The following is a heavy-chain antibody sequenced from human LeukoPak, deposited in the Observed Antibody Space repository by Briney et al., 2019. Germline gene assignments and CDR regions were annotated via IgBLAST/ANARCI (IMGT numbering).Heavy chain of an antibody. J-gene: IGHJ3*01. D-gene: IGHD6-13*01. CDR1: GYTFTGYY. V-gene: IGHV1-46*01. CDR3: ARDPVYGHSSSWYLLT. Sequence: GASVKVSCKASGYTFTGYYMHWVRQAPGQGLEWMGIINPSGGSTSYAQKFQGRVTMTRDMSTSTVYMELSSLRSEDTAVYYCARDPVYGHSSSWYLLTWGQGTMVTVSS. CDR2: INPSGGST.